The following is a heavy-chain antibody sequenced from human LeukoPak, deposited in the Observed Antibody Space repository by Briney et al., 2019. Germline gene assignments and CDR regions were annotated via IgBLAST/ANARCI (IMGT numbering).Heavy chain of an antibody. D-gene: IGHD3-22*01. J-gene: IGHJ4*02. CDR2: ISYDGSNK. CDR3: ASGYYDSSGYHYPLDY. CDR1: GFTFSSYA. V-gene: IGHV3-30-3*01. Sequence: GGSLRLSCAASGFTFSSYAMHWVRQAPGKGLEWVAVISYDGSNKYYADSVKGRFTISRDNSKNTLYLQMNSLRAEDTAVYYCASGYYDSSGYHYPLDYWGQGTLVTVSS.